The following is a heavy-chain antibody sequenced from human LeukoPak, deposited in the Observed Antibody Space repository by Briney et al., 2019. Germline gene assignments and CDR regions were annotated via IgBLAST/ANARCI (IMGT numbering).Heavy chain of an antibody. CDR2: ISAYNGNT. Sequence: ASVKVSCKAFGYTFTSNYMHWVRQAPGQGLEWMGWISAYNGNTNYAQKLQGRVTMTTDTSTSTAYMELRSLRSDDTAVYYCARDRTTMIRGIYPGDYWGQGTLVTVSS. J-gene: IGHJ4*02. V-gene: IGHV1-18*04. CDR1: GYTFTSNY. D-gene: IGHD3-10*01. CDR3: ARDRTTMIRGIYPGDY.